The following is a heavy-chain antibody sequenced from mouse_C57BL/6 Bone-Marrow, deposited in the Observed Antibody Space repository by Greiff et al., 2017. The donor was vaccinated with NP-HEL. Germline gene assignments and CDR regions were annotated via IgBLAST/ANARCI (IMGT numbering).Heavy chain of an antibody. D-gene: IGHD1-1*01. CDR1: GYSITSCYY. V-gene: IGHV3-6*01. CDR2: ISYDGSN. J-gene: IGHJ1*03. CDR3: AREAYYFNWYFDV. Sequence: EVKLQESGPGLVKPSQSLSLTCSVTGYSITSCYYWNWIRQFPGNKLEWMGYISYDGSNYYKPSLKNRFSITRDTSKNQLFLKLNTVNNEDTATYYCAREAYYFNWYFDVWGTGTTVTVSS.